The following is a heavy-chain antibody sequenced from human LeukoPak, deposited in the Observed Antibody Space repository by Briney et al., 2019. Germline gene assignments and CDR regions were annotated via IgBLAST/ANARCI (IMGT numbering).Heavy chain of an antibody. J-gene: IGHJ4*02. CDR1: GGSISSYY. V-gene: IGHV4-59*12. D-gene: IGHD3-3*01. CDR2: IYYSGST. CDR3: ARGHYDFWSGYSYYFDY. Sequence: PSEALPLTCTVSGGSISSYYWSWIRQPPGKGLEWIGYIYYSGSTNYNPSLKSRVTISVDTSKNQFSLKLSSVTAADTAVYYCARGHYDFWSGYSYYFDYWGQGTLVTVSS.